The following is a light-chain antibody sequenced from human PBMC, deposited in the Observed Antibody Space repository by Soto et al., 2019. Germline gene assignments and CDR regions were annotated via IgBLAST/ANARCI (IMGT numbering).Light chain of an antibody. CDR1: SSDVGGYNF. J-gene: IGLJ6*01. Sequence: QSALPQPPFASGSLGQSVTISCTGTSSDVGGYNFVSWFQQRPGEAPKLLIYEVSNRPSGVPDRFSGSKSGNTASLTASGIQADADADYYCCSFAGSGYVFGSGTQLTVL. V-gene: IGLV2-8*01. CDR3: CSFAGSGYV. CDR2: EVS.